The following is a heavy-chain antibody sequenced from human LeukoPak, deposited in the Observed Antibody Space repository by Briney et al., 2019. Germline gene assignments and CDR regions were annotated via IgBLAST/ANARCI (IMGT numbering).Heavy chain of an antibody. V-gene: IGHV1-8*03. CDR3: ARSRRYYGDYAFVY. J-gene: IGHJ4*02. CDR2: MNPNSGNT. CDR1: GYTFTSYD. D-gene: IGHD4-17*01. Sequence: ASVKVSCKASGYTFTSYDINWVRQATGQGLEWMGWMNPNSGNTGYAQKFQGRVTIARNTSISTAYMELSSLRSEDTAVYYCARSRRYYGDYAFVYWGQGTLVTVSS.